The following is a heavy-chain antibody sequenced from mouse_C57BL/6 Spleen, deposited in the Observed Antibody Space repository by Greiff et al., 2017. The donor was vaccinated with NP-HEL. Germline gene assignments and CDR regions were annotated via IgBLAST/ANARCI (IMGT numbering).Heavy chain of an antibody. Sequence: VQLQQSGTELVKPGASVKLSCKASGYTFTSYWMHWVKQRPGQGLEWIGNINPSNGGTNYNEKFKGKATLTVDKSSSTAYMQLSSLTTEDSAVYYCARSSWNYYAMDYWGQGTSVTVSS. V-gene: IGHV1-53*01. CDR1: GYTFTSYW. CDR3: ARSSWNYYAMDY. CDR2: INPSNGGT. J-gene: IGHJ4*01.